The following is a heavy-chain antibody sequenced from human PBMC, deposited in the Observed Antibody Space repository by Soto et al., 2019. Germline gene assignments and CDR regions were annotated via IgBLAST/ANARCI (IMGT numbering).Heavy chain of an antibody. CDR1: GGSISSRGYY. CDR3: ARGSYDILTNYYDY. V-gene: IGHV4-31*03. J-gene: IGHJ4*02. D-gene: IGHD3-9*01. CDR2: IYYSGST. Sequence: PSETQSHTCTVSGGSISSRGYYWSWIRQHPGKGLEWIGYIYYSGSTYYNPSLKSRVTISVDTSKNQFSLKLSSVTAADTAVYYCARGSYDILTNYYDYWGQGTLVTVSS.